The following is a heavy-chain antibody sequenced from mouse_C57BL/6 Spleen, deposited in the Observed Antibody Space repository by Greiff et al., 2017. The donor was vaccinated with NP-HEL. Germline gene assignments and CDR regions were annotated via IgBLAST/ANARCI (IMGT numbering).Heavy chain of an antibody. CDR1: GYTFTSYW. CDR3: ARGAGSYAMDY. J-gene: IGHJ4*01. V-gene: IGHV1-50*01. D-gene: IGHD6-1*01. Sequence: QVHVKQPGAELVKPGASVKLSCKASGYTFTSYWMQWVKQRPGQGLEWIGEIDPSDSYTNYNQKFKGKATLTVDTSSSTAYMQLSSLTSEDSAVYYCARGAGSYAMDYWGQGTSVTVSS. CDR2: IDPSDSYT.